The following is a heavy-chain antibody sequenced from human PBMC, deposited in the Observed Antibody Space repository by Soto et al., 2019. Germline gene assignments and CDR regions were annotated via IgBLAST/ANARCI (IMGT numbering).Heavy chain of an antibody. D-gene: IGHD3-16*02. CDR3: ARDMITFGGVIVIWAFDI. CDR2: ISSSSSTI. Sequence: GGSLRLSCAASGFTFSSYSMNWVRQAPGKGLEWVSYISSSSSTIYYADSVKGRFTISRDNAKNSLYLQMNSLRAEDTAVYYCARDMITFGGVIVIWAFDIWGQGTMVTVSS. J-gene: IGHJ3*02. CDR1: GFTFSSYS. V-gene: IGHV3-48*01.